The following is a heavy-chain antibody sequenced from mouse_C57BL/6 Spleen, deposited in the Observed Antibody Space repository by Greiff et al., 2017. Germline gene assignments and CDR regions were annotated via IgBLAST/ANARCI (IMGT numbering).Heavy chain of an antibody. J-gene: IGHJ4*01. CDR3: ARQREGGYYAMDY. CDR2: ISNGGGST. CDR1: GFTFSDYY. Sequence: EVQLVESGGGLVQPGGSLKLSCAASGFTFSDYYMYWVRQTPEKRLEWVAYISNGGGSTYYPDTVKGRFTISRDNAKNTLYLQMSRLKSEDTAMYYCARQREGGYYAMDYWGQGTSVTVSS. V-gene: IGHV5-12*01.